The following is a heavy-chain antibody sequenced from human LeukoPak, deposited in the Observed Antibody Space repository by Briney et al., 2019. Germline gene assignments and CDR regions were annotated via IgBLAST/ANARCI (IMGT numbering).Heavy chain of an antibody. Sequence: SETLYLTCTVSGGSISSNYWTWMRQPPGKGLEWIGYFYYSGITTYNPSLKSRVTISVDTSKNQFSLKLSSVTAADTAIYYCARHEGVSGYYPLDYWGRGTLVTVSS. D-gene: IGHD3-22*01. J-gene: IGHJ4*02. V-gene: IGHV4-59*08. CDR3: ARHEGVSGYYPLDY. CDR2: FYYSGIT. CDR1: GGSISSNY.